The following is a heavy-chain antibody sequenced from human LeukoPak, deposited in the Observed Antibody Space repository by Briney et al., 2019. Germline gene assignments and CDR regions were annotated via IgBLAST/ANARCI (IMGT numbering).Heavy chain of an antibody. CDR2: INPSGGST. Sequence: ASVKVSCKASGYTFTSYYMHWVRQAPGQGLEWMGIINPSGGSTSYAQKFQGRVTMTRDMSTSTVYMELSSLRSEDTAVYYCARGAVIYYYDSSGYSPVIHWGQGTLVTVSS. CDR3: ARGAVIYYYDSSGYSPVIH. V-gene: IGHV1-46*01. CDR1: GYTFTSYY. J-gene: IGHJ4*02. D-gene: IGHD3-22*01.